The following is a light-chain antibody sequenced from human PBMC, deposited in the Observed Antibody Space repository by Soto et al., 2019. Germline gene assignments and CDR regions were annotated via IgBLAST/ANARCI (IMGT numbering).Light chain of an antibody. Sequence: EIVLTQSPGTLSLSPGEGATLSCRASHSISSNFLAWYQQKRGQAPRLLIHGASNRATGIPDRFSGSGSGTDFTLTITRLELEDFAVYYCQQYGGSPRTFGQGTKV. J-gene: IGKJ1*01. CDR3: QQYGGSPRT. V-gene: IGKV3-20*01. CDR2: GAS. CDR1: HSISSNF.